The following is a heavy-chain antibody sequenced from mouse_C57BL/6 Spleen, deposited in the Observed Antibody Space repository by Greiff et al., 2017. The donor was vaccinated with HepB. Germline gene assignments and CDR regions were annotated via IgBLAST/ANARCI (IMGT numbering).Heavy chain of an antibody. D-gene: IGHD1-1*01. V-gene: IGHV1-82*01. J-gene: IGHJ2*01. CDR1: GYAFSSSW. CDR3: ARVGTTVVAHFDY. Sequence: VMLVESGPELVKPGASVKISCKASGYAFSSSWMNWVKQRPGKGLEWIRRIYPGDGDTNYNGKFKGKATLTADKSSSTAYMQLSSLTSEDSAVYFCARVGTTVVAHFDYWGQGTTLTVSS. CDR2: IYPGDGDT.